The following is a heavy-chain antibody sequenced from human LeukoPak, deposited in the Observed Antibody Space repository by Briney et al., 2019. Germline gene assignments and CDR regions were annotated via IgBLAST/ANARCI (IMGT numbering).Heavy chain of an antibody. CDR2: FYTSGST. CDR1: GGSISSYY. V-gene: IGHV4-4*07. CDR3: ARDSNSNGWCRHFQS. D-gene: IGHD6-19*01. J-gene: IGHJ1*01. Sequence: PSETLSLTCTVSGGSISSYYWSWIRQPPGKGLEWIGRFYTSGSTNYNPSLQSRVTMSVDTSKNHFSLKLSSVTAADTAVYYCARDSNSNGWCRHFQSWGQGTLVTVSS.